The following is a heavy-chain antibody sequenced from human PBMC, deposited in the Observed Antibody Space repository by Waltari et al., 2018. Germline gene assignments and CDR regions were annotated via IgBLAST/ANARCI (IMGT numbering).Heavy chain of an antibody. CDR2: TYYRSRWYT. CDR3: ARADRGSYDY. D-gene: IGHD1-26*01. CDR1: GDSVSSSSPA. Sequence: QVQLQQSGPGLVNPSQTLSLYCAISGDSVSSSSPAWNWLRQSPSRGLEWLGRTYYRSRWYTDYAISVKSRITIKPDTSTNHFSLQLNSVTPEDTAMYFCARADRGSYDYWGQGTLVTV. J-gene: IGHJ4*02. V-gene: IGHV6-1*01.